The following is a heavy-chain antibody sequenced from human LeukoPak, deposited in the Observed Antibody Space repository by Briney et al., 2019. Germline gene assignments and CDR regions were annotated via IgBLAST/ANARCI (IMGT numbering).Heavy chain of an antibody. V-gene: IGHV4-4*07. J-gene: IGHJ5*02. CDR1: GGSISSYY. CDR2: IYTSGST. Sequence: SETLSLTCTVSGGSISSYYWSWIRQPAGKGLEWIGRIYTSGSTNYNPSLKSRVTMSVDTSKNQFSLKLSSVTAADTAVYYCARGYCSGGICNWFDPWGQGTLVTVSS. CDR3: ARGYCSGGICNWFDP. D-gene: IGHD2-15*01.